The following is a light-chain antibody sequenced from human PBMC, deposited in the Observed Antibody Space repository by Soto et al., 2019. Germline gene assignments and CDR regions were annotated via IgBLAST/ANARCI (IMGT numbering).Light chain of an antibody. V-gene: IGKV2-28*01. Sequence: DTVMTQSPFSLPVTPGEPASISCRSSQSLLHSNGYNYLDWYVQKPGQSPQLLIYMNSNRASGVPDRFSGSGSGSDFTLKISRGEAEDVGVYYCMQALRTPFTFGQGTRLEIK. J-gene: IGKJ5*01. CDR2: MNS. CDR1: QSLLHSNGYNY. CDR3: MQALRTPFT.